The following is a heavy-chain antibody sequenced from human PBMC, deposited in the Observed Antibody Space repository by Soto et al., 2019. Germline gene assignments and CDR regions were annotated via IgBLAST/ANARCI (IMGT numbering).Heavy chain of an antibody. V-gene: IGHV3-30-3*01. CDR1: GFTFSSYA. CDR3: ARDYSLAVAGTRDY. J-gene: IGHJ4*02. CDR2: ISYDGSNK. Sequence: ESGGGVVQPGRSLRLSCAASGFTFSSYAMHWVRQAPGKGLEWVAVISYDGSNKYYADSVKGRFTSSRDNSKNTMYLQMNSLRAEDTAVYYCARDYSLAVAGTRDYWGQGPLVTVSS. D-gene: IGHD6-19*01.